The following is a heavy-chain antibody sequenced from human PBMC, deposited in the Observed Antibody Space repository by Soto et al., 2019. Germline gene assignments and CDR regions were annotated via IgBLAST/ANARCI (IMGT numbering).Heavy chain of an antibody. V-gene: IGHV4-61*01. CDR1: GDSVSSGNYY. J-gene: IGHJ5*02. D-gene: IGHD3-16*01. CDR3: GRVPVDTYMIYWSDP. CDR2: IYFTGNT. Sequence: PSETRSLTCTVSGDSVSSGNYYWSWIRQPPGKGLEWIGSIYFTGNTNYNPSLKSRLTMSIDTSRNLFSLRLGSVTAADTAVYYCGRVPVDTYMIYWSDPWGQGTLVTVSS.